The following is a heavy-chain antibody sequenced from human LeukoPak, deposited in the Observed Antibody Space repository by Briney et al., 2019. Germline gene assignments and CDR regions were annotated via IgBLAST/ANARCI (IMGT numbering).Heavy chain of an antibody. V-gene: IGHV3-30*18. Sequence: GGSLRLSCAASGFTFSSYGMHWVRQAPGKGLEWVAVISYDGSNKYYADSVKGRFTISRDNSKNTLYLQMNSLSAEDTAVYYCAKDLRGSSWYFDYWGQGTLVTVSS. CDR2: ISYDGSNK. CDR1: GFTFSSYG. CDR3: AKDLRGSSWYFDY. J-gene: IGHJ4*02. D-gene: IGHD6-13*01.